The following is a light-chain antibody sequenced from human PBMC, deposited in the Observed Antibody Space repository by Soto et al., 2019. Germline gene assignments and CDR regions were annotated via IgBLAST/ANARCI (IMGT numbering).Light chain of an antibody. CDR1: QSVSSN. J-gene: IGKJ1*01. CDR3: WQYNNWHPWP. CDR2: GAS. Sequence: EIVMPQSPATLSVSPGERATLSCRASQSVSSNFAWYQQKPGQAPRLLIYGASTRATGIPARFSGSGAGTECTRSISGLQSEDFAVGCCWQYNNWHPWPCGQGTKVEI. V-gene: IGKV3-15*01.